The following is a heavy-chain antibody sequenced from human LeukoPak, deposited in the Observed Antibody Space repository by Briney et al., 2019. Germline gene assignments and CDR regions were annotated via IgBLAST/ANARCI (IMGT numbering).Heavy chain of an antibody. CDR2: ISGSGGST. J-gene: IGHJ6*02. Sequence: GGSLRLSCAASGFTFSSYAMSWVRQAPGKGLEWVSAISGSGGSTYYADSVKGRFTISRDNSKNTLYLQMNSLRAEDTAVYYCARDLHPDYGGNDGMDVWGQGTTVTVSS. CDR1: GFTFSSYA. V-gene: IGHV3-23*01. D-gene: IGHD4-23*01. CDR3: ARDLHPDYGGNDGMDV.